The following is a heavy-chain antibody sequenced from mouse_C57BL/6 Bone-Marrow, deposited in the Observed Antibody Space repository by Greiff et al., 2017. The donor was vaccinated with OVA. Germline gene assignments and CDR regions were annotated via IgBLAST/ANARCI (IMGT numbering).Heavy chain of an antibody. D-gene: IGHD1-1*01. Sequence: VQLQQPGAELVMPGASVKLSCKASGYTFTSYWMHWVKQSPGQGLEWIGEIDPGSGSTNYNEKFKSKATMTVDTSSSTAYLQLSSLTSEDSAVYYCARRYYGSSYWYCDVWGTGTTVTVSS. V-gene: IGHV1-55*01. CDR1: GYTFTSYW. CDR3: ARRYYGSSYWYCDV. CDR2: IDPGSGST. J-gene: IGHJ1*03.